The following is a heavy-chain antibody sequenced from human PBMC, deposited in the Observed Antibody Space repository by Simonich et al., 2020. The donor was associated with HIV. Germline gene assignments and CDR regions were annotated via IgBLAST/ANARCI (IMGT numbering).Heavy chain of an antibody. CDR1: GGSFSDYY. J-gene: IGHJ4*02. V-gene: IGHV4-34*02. CDR3: ARGGGNPNY. Sequence: QLQLQQWGAGVLKPSETLSLTCAVYGGSFSDYYWSWIRQPPGKGLAWIGEINHKGRTNYNPSLKSRVSISIDTSKNQFSLKLSSVTAADTAVYYCARGGGNPNYWGQGTLVTVSS. CDR2: INHKGRT. D-gene: IGHD1-1*01.